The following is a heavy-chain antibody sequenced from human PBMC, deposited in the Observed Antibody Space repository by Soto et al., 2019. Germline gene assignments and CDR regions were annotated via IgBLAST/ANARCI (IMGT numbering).Heavy chain of an antibody. J-gene: IGHJ4*02. CDR2: IYSGGST. CDR1: GFTVSNSY. D-gene: IGHD2-21*01. CDR3: ARGFQSSFGY. Sequence: LRLSCAASGFTVSNSYMSWVRQAPGKGLEWVSVIYSGGSTYYADSVKGRFTISRDSSKNTLYLQMNSLRAEDTAVYYCARGFQSSFGYWGQGTLVTVSS. V-gene: IGHV3-53*01.